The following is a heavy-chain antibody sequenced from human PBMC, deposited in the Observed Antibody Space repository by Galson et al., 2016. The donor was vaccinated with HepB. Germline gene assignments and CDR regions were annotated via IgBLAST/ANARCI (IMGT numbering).Heavy chain of an antibody. D-gene: IGHD3-10*01. V-gene: IGHV1-2*02. CDR3: ARNPVWFGEPEDWFDP. CDR2: INPKSGAT. CDR1: GYTFTDYY. Sequence: SVKVSCKASGYTFTDYYVHWVRQAPGQGLEWMGWINPKSGATDYAPKFRGRVTMTSDPSISSAYIEVTSLISDDTAVHYCARNPVWFGEPEDWFDPWGQGTLVTVSS. J-gene: IGHJ5*02.